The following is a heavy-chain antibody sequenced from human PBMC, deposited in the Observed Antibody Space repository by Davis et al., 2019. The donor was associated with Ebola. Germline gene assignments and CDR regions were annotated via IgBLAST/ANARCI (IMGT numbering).Heavy chain of an antibody. CDR2: IYYSGIT. J-gene: IGHJ4*02. Sequence: SETLSLTCTVSGGSISSYYWSWIRQPPGKGLEWIGYIYYSGITNYNPSLTSRVTISVDTSKNQFSLKLSSVTAADTAVYYCARASVVGATPFDYWGQGTLVTVSS. CDR3: ARASVVGATPFDY. V-gene: IGHV4-59*01. D-gene: IGHD1-26*01. CDR1: GGSISSYY.